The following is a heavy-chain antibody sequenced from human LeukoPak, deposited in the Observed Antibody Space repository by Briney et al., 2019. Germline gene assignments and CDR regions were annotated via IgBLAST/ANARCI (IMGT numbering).Heavy chain of an antibody. CDR2: ISASGGST. CDR3: AKQGYYDSSGTPDY. V-gene: IGHV3-23*01. J-gene: IGHJ4*02. D-gene: IGHD3-22*01. CDR1: GFTFSSYA. Sequence: GGSLRLSCAASGFTFSSYAMSWVRQAPGKGLEWVSAISASGGSTYYADSVKGRFTISRDNSKNTLYLQMNSLRAEDTAVYYCAKQGYYDSSGTPDYWGQGTLVTVSS.